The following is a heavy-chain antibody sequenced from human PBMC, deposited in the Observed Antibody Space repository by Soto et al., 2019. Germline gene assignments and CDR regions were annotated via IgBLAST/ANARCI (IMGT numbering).Heavy chain of an antibody. J-gene: IGHJ4*02. CDR2: VKSDGSST. D-gene: IGHD6-19*01. CDR1: GFTFSNYW. Sequence: GWSLRLSCVGSGFTFSNYWMHWVRQAPGKGLEWVSLVKSDGSSTSYADSVKGRFTISRDNAKNTLYPQMNSLIAGHTAVYYCATGLMTVAGTRNYWGPGTLVTVSX. V-gene: IGHV3-74*01. CDR3: ATGLMTVAGTRNY.